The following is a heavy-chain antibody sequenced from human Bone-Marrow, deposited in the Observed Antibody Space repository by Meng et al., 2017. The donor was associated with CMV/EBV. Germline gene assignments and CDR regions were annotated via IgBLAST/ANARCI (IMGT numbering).Heavy chain of an antibody. CDR1: GYTFTSYY. V-gene: IGHV1-46*01. CDR3: ARELGGTGYFDY. J-gene: IGHJ4*02. CDR2: IYPSGGST. D-gene: IGHD1-26*01. Sequence: QVQLVQSGAEVKKPGASVKVSCKASGYTFTSYYMHWVRQAPGQGLEWMGVIYPSGGSTRYAQKFQGSVTMIRDTSTGTAHMELSSLSSEDTALYYCARELGGTGYFDYWGQGTLVTVSS.